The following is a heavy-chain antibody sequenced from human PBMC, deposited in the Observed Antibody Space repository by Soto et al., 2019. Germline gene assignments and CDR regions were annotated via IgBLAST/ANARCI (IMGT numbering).Heavy chain of an antibody. Sequence: PGGALRLSCVASGFTFNSYAMSWVRQAPGKGLEWVSTISNSGSSTYYADSVKGRFPISRDNFKNTLYLQMNSLRAEDTAVYYCAKAPFCSGSSCPPYWGQGTLVTVSS. CDR2: ISNSGSST. CDR1: GFTFNSYA. CDR3: AKAPFCSGSSCPPY. J-gene: IGHJ4*02. V-gene: IGHV3-23*01. D-gene: IGHD2-2*01.